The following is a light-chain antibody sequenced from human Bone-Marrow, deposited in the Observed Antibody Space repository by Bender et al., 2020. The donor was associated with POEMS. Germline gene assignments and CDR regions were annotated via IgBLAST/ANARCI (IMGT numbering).Light chain of an antibody. Sequence: SYELTQPPSVSVSPGQTATITCSGEKLGEEYACWYQQKPGQSPVVVIYQDTKRPSGIPERFSGSTSGNTASLTISGTQAIDAADYYCQSWGSNTDVFDGGTKLPVL. J-gene: IGLJ2*01. CDR3: QSWGSNTDV. V-gene: IGLV3-1*01. CDR1: KLGEEY. CDR2: QDT.